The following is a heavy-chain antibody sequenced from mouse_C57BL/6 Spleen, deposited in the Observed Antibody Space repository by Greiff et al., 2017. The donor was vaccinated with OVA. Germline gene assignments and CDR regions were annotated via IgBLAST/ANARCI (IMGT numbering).Heavy chain of an antibody. CDR3: ARDTTVVEGAWCAY. D-gene: IGHD1-1*01. V-gene: IGHV1-4*01. CDR1: GYTFTSYT. J-gene: IGHJ3*01. Sequence: QVQLQQSGAELARPGASVKMSCKASGYTFTSYTMHWVKQRPGQGLEWIGYINPSSGYTKYNQKFKDKATLTADKSSSTAYMQLSSLTSEDSAVYYCARDTTVVEGAWCAYWGQGTLVTVSA. CDR2: INPSSGYT.